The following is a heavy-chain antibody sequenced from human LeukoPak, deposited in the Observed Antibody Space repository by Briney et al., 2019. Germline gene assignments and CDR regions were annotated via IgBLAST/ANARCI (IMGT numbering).Heavy chain of an antibody. V-gene: IGHV4-34*01. CDR3: ARLGGDRYGTFDY. J-gene: IGHJ4*02. CDR1: GGSFSGYY. Sequence: KPSETLSLTCAVYGGSFSGYYWSWIRQPPGKGREWIGEINHSGSTNYNPSLKSRVTISVDTSKNQFSLKLSSVTAADTAVYYCARLGGDRYGTFDYWGQGTLVTVSS. D-gene: IGHD5-18*01. CDR2: INHSGST.